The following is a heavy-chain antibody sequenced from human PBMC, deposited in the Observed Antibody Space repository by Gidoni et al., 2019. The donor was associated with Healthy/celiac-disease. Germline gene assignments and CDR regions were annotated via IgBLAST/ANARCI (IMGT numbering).Heavy chain of an antibody. CDR2: IYYSGST. J-gene: IGHJ4*02. D-gene: IGHD6-19*01. CDR1: GGSISSYY. V-gene: IGHV4-59*01. Sequence: QVQLQESGPGLVKPSENLSLTCTVSGGSISSYYWSWIRKPPGKGMEWIGYIYYSGSTNYNPSLKSRVTISVDTSKNQFSLKLSSVTAADTAVYYCARDGSVYSSGWYDYWGQGTLVTVSS. CDR3: ARDGSVYSSGWYDY.